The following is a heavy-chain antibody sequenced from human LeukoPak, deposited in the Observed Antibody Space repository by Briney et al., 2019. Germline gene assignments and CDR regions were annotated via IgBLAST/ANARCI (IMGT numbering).Heavy chain of an antibody. CDR2: INPHSGGT. J-gene: IGHJ6*02. CDR1: GYTFTDYY. V-gene: IGHV1-2*02. D-gene: IGHD3/OR15-3a*01. CDR3: ARVDITVYYYYGMDL. Sequence: ASVKVSCKASGYTFTDYYVHWVRQAPGQGLESMGWINPHSGGTYFAPKFQGRVTMTRDTSISTAYMELSSLRSDDTAVYYCARVDITVYYYYGMDLWGQGTTVTVSS.